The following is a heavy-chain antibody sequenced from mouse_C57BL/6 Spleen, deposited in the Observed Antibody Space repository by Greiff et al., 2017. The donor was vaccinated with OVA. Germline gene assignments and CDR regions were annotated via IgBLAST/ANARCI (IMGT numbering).Heavy chain of an antibody. Sequence: EVQLQQSGPGMVKPSQSLSLTCTVTGYSITSGYDWHWIRHFPGNKLEWMGYISYSGSTNYNPSLKSRISITHDTSKNHFFLKLNSVTTEDTATYYCAREGSSGYWFAYWGQGTLVTVSA. CDR2: ISYSGST. CDR1: GYSITSGYD. CDR3: AREGSSGYWFAY. V-gene: IGHV3-1*01. J-gene: IGHJ3*01. D-gene: IGHD3-2*02.